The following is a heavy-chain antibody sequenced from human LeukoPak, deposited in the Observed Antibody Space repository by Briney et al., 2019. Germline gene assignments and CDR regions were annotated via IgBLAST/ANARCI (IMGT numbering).Heavy chain of an antibody. CDR1: GFTFSSYG. V-gene: IGHV3-30*02. D-gene: IGHD3-9*01. CDR2: IRYDGSNK. CDR3: AKDNDILTGYGPIDY. J-gene: IGHJ4*02. Sequence: PGGSLRLSCAASGFTFSSYGMHWVRQAPGKGLEWVAFIRYDGSNKYYADSVKGRFTISRDNSKNTLYLQMNSLRAEDTAVYYCAKDNDILTGYGPIDYWGQGTLVTVSS.